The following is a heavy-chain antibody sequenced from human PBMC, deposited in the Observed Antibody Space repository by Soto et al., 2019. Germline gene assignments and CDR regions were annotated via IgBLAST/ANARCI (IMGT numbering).Heavy chain of an antibody. J-gene: IGHJ6*02. Sequence: PSEPMPHSCPVSGGTIVGYDWSWIRQPPGKGVEWIGYIYYSGSTNYNPPLKSRVTISVDTSKNQFSLKLSSVTAADTAVYYCARGGIAAAGTGLYYYYYGMDVWGQGTTVTVS. V-gene: IGHV4-59*01. D-gene: IGHD6-13*01. CDR3: ARGGIAAAGTGLYYYYYGMDV. CDR2: IYYSGST. CDR1: GGTIVGYD.